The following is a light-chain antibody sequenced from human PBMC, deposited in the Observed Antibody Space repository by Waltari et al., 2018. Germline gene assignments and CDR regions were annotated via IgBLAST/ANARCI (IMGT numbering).Light chain of an antibody. J-gene: IGLJ3*02. CDR3: QTWGTGIWV. CDR1: SAHSSYA. CDR2: LNSDGSH. Sequence: QLVLTQSPSASASLGASVKLTCTLSSAHSSYAIALHQQQPEKGPRYLMKLNSDGSHSKGDGIPDRFSGSSSGAERYLTISSLQSEDEADYYCQTWGTGIWVFGGGTKLTVL. V-gene: IGLV4-69*01.